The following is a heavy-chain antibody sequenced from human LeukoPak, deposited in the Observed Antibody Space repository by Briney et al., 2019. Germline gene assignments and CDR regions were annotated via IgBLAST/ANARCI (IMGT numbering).Heavy chain of an antibody. CDR1: GFTFSSYA. CDR2: ISGSGGST. J-gene: IGHJ6*03. V-gene: IGHV3-23*01. Sequence: GGSLRLSCAASGFTFSSYAMSWVRQAPGKGLKWVSAISGSGGSTYYADSVKGRFTISRDNSENTLYLQMNSLRAEDTAVYYCAKAPGYCSGGSCYYYYYYMDVWGKGTTVTVSS. CDR3: AKAPGYCSGGSCYYYYYYMDV. D-gene: IGHD2-15*01.